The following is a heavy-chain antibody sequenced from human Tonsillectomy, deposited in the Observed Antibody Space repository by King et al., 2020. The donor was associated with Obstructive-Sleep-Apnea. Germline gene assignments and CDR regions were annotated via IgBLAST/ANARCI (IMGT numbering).Heavy chain of an antibody. J-gene: IGHJ4*02. V-gene: IGHV2-5*02. CDR3: AHRQEVYYDTSGFDY. Sequence: ITLKESGPTLVKPTQTLTLTCTFSGFSLSTSGVGVGWIRQPPGKALEWLALIYWDDDKRYSPSLNSRLTITKDTSKNQVVLTMTNMDPVDTATYYCAHRQEVYYDTSGFDYWGQGTLVTVSS. CDR1: GFSLSTSGVG. CDR2: IYWDDDK. D-gene: IGHD3-22*01.